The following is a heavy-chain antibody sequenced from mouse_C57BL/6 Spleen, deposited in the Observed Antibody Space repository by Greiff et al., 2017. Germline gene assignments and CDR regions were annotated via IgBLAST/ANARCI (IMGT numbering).Heavy chain of an antibody. CDR3: ARDTGTVDY. V-gene: IGHV5-4*01. CDR1: GFTFSSYA. Sequence: DVQLVESGGGLVKPGGSLKLSCAASGFTFSSYAMSWVRQTPEKRLEWVATISDGGSYTNYPDNVKGRFTISRDNAKNNLYLQMSHLKSEDTAMYYCARDTGTVDYWGQGTTLTVSS. J-gene: IGHJ2*01. CDR2: ISDGGSYT. D-gene: IGHD4-1*01.